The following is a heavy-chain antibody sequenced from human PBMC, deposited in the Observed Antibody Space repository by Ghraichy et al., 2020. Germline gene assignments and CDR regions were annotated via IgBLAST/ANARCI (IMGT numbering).Heavy chain of an antibody. Sequence: SETLSLTCTVSGGSISSSSYYWGWIRQPPGKGLDWIGSIYYSGSTYYNPSLKSRVTISVDTSKNQFSLKLSSVTAADTAVYYCARPDGNGVYVPVDYWGQGTLVTVSS. CDR1: GGSISSSSYY. J-gene: IGHJ4*02. CDR2: IYYSGST. D-gene: IGHD2-8*01. CDR3: ARPDGNGVYVPVDY. V-gene: IGHV4-39*07.